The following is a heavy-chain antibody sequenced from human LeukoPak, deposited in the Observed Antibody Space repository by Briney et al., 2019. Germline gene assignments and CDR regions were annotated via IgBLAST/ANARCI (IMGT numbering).Heavy chain of an antibody. J-gene: IGHJ4*02. CDR1: GYTFTGYY. V-gene: IGHV1-2*02. D-gene: IGHD3-10*01. CDR3: ARSSTASGYYFDY. Sequence: ASVKVSCKASGYTFTGYYIFWVRQAPGQGLEWMGWINPNTGGTNYAQKFQGRVTMTRDRAISTAYMELSSLRSEDTAVYYCARSSTASGYYFDYWGQGTLVTVSS. CDR2: INPNTGGT.